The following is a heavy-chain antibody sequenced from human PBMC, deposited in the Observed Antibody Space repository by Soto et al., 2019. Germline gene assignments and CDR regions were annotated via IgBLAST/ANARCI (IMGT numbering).Heavy chain of an antibody. J-gene: IGHJ4*02. V-gene: IGHV3-21*01. CDR3: ATAGWRIPDY. CDR1: GLSFHTYT. CDR2: ISGRSSYS. Sequence: PGGSLRLSCVASGLSFHTYTMNWVRQAPGQGLEWISSISGRSSYSYYGGPQKGRFSISRDTNQKSLYLQMNSLRADDTAVYYSATAGWRIPDYWGQGVLVTVSS.